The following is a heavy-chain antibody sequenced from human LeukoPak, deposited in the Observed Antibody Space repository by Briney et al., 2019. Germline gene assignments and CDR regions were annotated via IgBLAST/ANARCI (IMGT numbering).Heavy chain of an antibody. D-gene: IGHD6-13*01. CDR2: ISYDGSNK. Sequence: GGSLRLSCAASGFTFSSYAMHWVRQAPGKGLVWVAVISYDGSNKYYADSVKGRFTISRDNSKNTLYLQMNSLRAEDTAVYYCAKIAAAALLDAFDIWGQGTMVTVSS. J-gene: IGHJ3*02. V-gene: IGHV3-30-3*02. CDR1: GFTFSSYA. CDR3: AKIAAAALLDAFDI.